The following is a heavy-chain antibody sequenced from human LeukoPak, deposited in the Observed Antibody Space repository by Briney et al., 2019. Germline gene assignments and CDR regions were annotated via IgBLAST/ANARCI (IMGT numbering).Heavy chain of an antibody. Sequence: PSETLSLTCTVSGGSISSYYWSWIRQPPGKGLEWIGYIYYSGSTNYNPSLKSRVTISVDTSKNQFSLKLSSVTAADTAVYYCARGTVTVDTAMGTHYYMDVWGKGTTVTVSS. CDR3: ARGTVTVDTAMGTHYYMDV. J-gene: IGHJ6*03. V-gene: IGHV4-59*01. CDR1: GGSISSYY. D-gene: IGHD5-18*01. CDR2: IYYSGST.